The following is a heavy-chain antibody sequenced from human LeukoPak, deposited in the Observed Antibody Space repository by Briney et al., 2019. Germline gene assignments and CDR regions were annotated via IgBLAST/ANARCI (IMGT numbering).Heavy chain of an antibody. J-gene: IGHJ4*02. CDR1: GGTFSSYA. D-gene: IGHD5-18*01. CDR2: IIPILGIA. CDR3: ASYVDTAMELFDY. Sequence: SVKVSCKASGGTFSSYAISWVRQAPGQGLEWMGRIIPILGIANYAQKFQGRVTITADKSTSTAYMELSSLRSEDTAVYYCASYVDTAMELFDYWGQGTLVTVSS. V-gene: IGHV1-69*04.